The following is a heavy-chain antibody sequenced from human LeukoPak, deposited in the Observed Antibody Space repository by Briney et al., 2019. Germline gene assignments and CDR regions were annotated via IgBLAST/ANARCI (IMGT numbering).Heavy chain of an antibody. J-gene: IGHJ4*02. Sequence: GRSLRLSCAASGFTSSSYGMHWVRQAPGKGLEWVAVISYDGSNKYYADSVKGRFTISRDNSKNTLYLQMNSLRAEDTAVYYCAKDQGYYDSSPVLVYWGQGTLVTVSS. CDR3: AKDQGYYDSSPVLVY. CDR2: ISYDGSNK. D-gene: IGHD3-22*01. V-gene: IGHV3-30*18. CDR1: GFTSSSYG.